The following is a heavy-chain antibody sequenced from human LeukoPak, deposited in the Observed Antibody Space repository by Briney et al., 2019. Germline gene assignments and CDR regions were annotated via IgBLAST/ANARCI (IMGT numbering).Heavy chain of an antibody. CDR2: IIPIFDTA. J-gene: IGHJ3*02. CDR1: GGTFSSYA. V-gene: IGHV1-69*05. D-gene: IGHD4-23*01. Sequence: SVKVSCKASGGTFSSYAISWVRQAPGQGLEWMGRIIPIFDTANYAQKFQGRVTITTDESTSTAYMELSSLRSEDTAVYYCARETSMVVNWDHRLGAFDIWGQGTMVTVSS. CDR3: ARETSMVVNWDHRLGAFDI.